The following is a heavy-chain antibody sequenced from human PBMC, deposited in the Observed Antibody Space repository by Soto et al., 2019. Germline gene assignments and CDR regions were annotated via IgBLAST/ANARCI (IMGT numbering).Heavy chain of an antibody. V-gene: IGHV3-7*01. Sequence: GGSLRLSCAASGFTFGSYLMSWVRQSPGKGPEWLATIKWDASEKKYVDSVKGRFTTSRDNAKNALYLQMDSLRAEDTAVYYCARGSGYGSRASVNHYLDYWGQGTLVTVSS. CDR3: ARGSGYGSRASVNHYLDY. CDR2: IKWDASEK. J-gene: IGHJ4*01. CDR1: GFTFGSYL. D-gene: IGHD3-10*01.